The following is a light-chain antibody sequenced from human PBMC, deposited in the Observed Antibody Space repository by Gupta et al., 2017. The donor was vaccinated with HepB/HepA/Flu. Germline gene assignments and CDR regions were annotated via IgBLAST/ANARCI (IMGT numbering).Light chain of an antibody. Sequence: DIVMTQSPLSLPVTPGEPASISCRSSQSLLHSNGYNYLDWYLHKPGQSPQLLIYLVSNRSSGLPDTSRGSGPAIDFTLRISRVVAAAVGLYYSMEALATAYTFGQGSKLEIK. V-gene: IGKV2-28*01. CDR3: MEALATAYT. J-gene: IGKJ2*01. CDR2: LVS. CDR1: QSLLHSNGYNY.